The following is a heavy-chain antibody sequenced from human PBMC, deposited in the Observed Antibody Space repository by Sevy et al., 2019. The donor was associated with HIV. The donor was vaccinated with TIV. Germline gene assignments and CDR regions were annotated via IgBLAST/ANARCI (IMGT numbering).Heavy chain of an antibody. J-gene: IGHJ4*02. Sequence: GGSLRLSCAASGFTFSSYEMNWVRQAPGKGLEWVSYISSSGSTIYYADSVKGRLTISRDNAKNSLYLQMNSLRAEDTAVYYCATASPRVADYWGQGTLVTVSS. CDR2: ISSSGSTI. CDR1: GFTFSSYE. V-gene: IGHV3-48*03. D-gene: IGHD2-15*01. CDR3: ATASPRVADY.